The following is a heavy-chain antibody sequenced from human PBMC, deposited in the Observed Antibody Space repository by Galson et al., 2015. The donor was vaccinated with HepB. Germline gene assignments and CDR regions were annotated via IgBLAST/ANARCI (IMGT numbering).Heavy chain of an antibody. V-gene: IGHV3-30-3*01. D-gene: IGHD3-22*01. CDR3: ARGEPYYYDSSGSTPDY. Sequence: SLRLSCAASGFTFSSYAMHWVRQAPGKGLEWVAVISYDGSNKYYADSVKGRFTISRDNSKNTLYLQMNSLRAEDTAVYYCARGEPYYYDSSGSTPDYWGQGTLVTVSS. J-gene: IGHJ4*02. CDR2: ISYDGSNK. CDR1: GFTFSSYA.